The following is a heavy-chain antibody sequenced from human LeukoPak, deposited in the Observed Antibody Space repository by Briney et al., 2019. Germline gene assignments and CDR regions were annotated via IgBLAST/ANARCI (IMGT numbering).Heavy chain of an antibody. CDR1: GGSFSGYY. CDR2: INHSGST. J-gene: IGHJ4*02. D-gene: IGHD3-22*01. Sequence: SEALSLTCAVYGGSFSGYYWGWIRQPPGKGLEWIGEINHSGSTNYNPSLKSRVTISVDTSKNQFSLKLSSVTAADTAVYYCASMYYYDSSGYSTDYWGQGTLVTVSS. V-gene: IGHV4-34*01. CDR3: ASMYYYDSSGYSTDY.